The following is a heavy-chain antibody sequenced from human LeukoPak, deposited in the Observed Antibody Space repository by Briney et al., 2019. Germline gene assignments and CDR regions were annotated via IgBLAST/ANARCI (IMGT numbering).Heavy chain of an antibody. J-gene: IGHJ5*02. D-gene: IGHD3-3*01. CDR2: ISGSGGST. CDR3: ATNKDYDFWSGQLNWFDP. Sequence: GGSLRLSCAASGFTFSSYAMSWVRQAPGKGLEWVSAISGSGGSTYYADSVKGRFTISRDNSKNTLYLQMNSLRAEDTAVYYCATNKDYDFWSGQLNWFDPWGQGTLVTVSS. CDR1: GFTFSSYA. V-gene: IGHV3-23*01.